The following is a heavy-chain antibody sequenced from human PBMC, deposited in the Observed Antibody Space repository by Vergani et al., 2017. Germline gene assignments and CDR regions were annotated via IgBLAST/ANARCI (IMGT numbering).Heavy chain of an antibody. CDR2: IYYSGST. Sequence: QLQLQESGPGLVKPSETLSLTCTVSGGSISGSSYYWGWIRQPPGKGLEWIGSIYYSGSTYYNPSLKSRVTISVDTSKNQFSLKLSSVTAADTAVDYCARHMKAVGIPIWFDPWGQGTLVTVSS. V-gene: IGHV4-39*01. CDR3: ARHMKAVGIPIWFDP. CDR1: GGSISGSSYY. D-gene: IGHD6-13*01. J-gene: IGHJ5*02.